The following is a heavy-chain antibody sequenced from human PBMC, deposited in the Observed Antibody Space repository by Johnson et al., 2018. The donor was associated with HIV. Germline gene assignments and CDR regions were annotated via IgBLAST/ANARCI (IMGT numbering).Heavy chain of an antibody. J-gene: IGHJ3*02. Sequence: QVQLVESGGGLIQPGGSLRLSCAASGFTVSSNYMGWVRQAPGKGLEWISYISSSGSTIYYADSVKGRLTISRDNARNSLDLQMHSLRVEDTAVYYCAREGYSGTYFSAFDIWGRGTLVTVSS. V-gene: IGHV3-11*04. CDR2: ISSSGSTI. CDR3: AREGYSGTYFSAFDI. CDR1: GFTVSSNY. D-gene: IGHD1-1*01.